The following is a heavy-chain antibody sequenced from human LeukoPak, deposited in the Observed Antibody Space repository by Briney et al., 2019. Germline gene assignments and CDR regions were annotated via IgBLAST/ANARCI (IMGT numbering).Heavy chain of an antibody. CDR2: IYYSGST. CDR1: GGSISSSSYY. Sequence: PSETLSLTCTVSGGSISSSSYYWGWIRQPPGRGLEWIGSIYYSGSTLYNPSLKRRVTISVDTSKNQFSLKLSSVTAADTAVYFCARGADFWSGYRHYYYYYMDVWGKGTTVTVSS. D-gene: IGHD3-3*01. J-gene: IGHJ6*03. V-gene: IGHV4-39*07. CDR3: ARGADFWSGYRHYYYYYMDV.